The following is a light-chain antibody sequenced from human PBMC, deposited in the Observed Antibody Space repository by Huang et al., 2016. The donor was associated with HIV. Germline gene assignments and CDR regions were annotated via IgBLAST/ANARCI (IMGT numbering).Light chain of an antibody. V-gene: IGKV3-20*01. CDR3: QQFGSSPPYS. CDR1: QSVNNNY. Sequence: EILLTQSPDTLSLSPGERATLSCRASQSVNNNYLAWYHQTPCQAPRLLILRASTRATGIPDRFSGSGSGTDFTLTISRLEPDDFAVYYCQQFGSSPPYSFGQGTKLEIK. J-gene: IGKJ2*03. CDR2: RAS.